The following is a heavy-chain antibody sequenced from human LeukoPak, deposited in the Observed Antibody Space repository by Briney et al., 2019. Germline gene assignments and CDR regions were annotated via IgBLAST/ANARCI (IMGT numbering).Heavy chain of an antibody. CDR1: GYSFTSYW. J-gene: IGHJ4*02. CDR2: IYPGDSDT. Sequence: GESLKISCKGSGYSFTSYWIGWVRQMPGKGLEWMGIIYPGDSDTRYSPSFQGQVTISADKSISTAYLQWGGLKASDTAMYYCARREMVAAAGTYDYWGQGTLVTVSS. CDR3: ARREMVAAAGTYDY. V-gene: IGHV5-51*01. D-gene: IGHD6-13*01.